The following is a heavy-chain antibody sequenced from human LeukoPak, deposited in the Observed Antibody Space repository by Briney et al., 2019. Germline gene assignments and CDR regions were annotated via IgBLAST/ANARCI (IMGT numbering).Heavy chain of an antibody. CDR1: GIGFGDYW. D-gene: IGHD2-8*01. CDR2: IKQDGSEK. CDR3: TRDRMRANWFDP. Sequence: GGSLRLSCAASGIGFGDYWLHWVRQAPGKGLEWVANIKQDGSEKNYVDSVKGRFTISRDNAKNSLYLQMNSLRAEDTAVYFCTRDRMRANWFDPWGQGTLVIVSS. V-gene: IGHV3-7*01. J-gene: IGHJ5*02.